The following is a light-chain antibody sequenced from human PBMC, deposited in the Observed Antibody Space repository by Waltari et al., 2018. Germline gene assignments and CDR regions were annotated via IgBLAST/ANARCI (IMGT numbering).Light chain of an antibody. CDR3: QQYGSSPWT. J-gene: IGKJ1*01. CDR1: QSVSSSY. CDR2: DAS. Sequence: DIVLTQSPAALSLSPGERATLSCGASQSVSSSYLAWYQQKPGLAPRLLMYDASTRATGIPDRFTGSGSGTDFTLTISRLEPEDFALYYCQQYGSSPWTFGQGTKVEVK. V-gene: IGKV3D-20*01.